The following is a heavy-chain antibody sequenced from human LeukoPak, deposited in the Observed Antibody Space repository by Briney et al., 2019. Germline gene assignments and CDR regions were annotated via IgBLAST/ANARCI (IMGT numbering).Heavy chain of an antibody. CDR1: GFTFSSYE. D-gene: IGHD3-10*01. Sequence: GGSLRLSCAASGFTFSSYEMNWVRQAPGKGLEWVSYISSSGSTIYYADSVKGRFTISRDNSKTTVYLQMNSLRPEDTAVYYCAKVGPRFGRHWYFDLWGRGTLVTVSS. CDR3: AKVGPRFGRHWYFDL. J-gene: IGHJ2*01. CDR2: ISSSGSTI. V-gene: IGHV3-48*03.